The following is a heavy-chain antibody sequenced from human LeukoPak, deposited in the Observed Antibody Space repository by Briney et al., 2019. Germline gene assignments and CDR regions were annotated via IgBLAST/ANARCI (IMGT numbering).Heavy chain of an antibody. V-gene: IGHV3-23*01. CDR3: AKGGYYVRRLDY. CDR1: GFSFRSHG. D-gene: IGHD3-22*01. Sequence: GGSLRLSCAASGFSFRSHGMHWVRQAPGKGLEWVSAISGSGGSTYYADSVKGRFTISRDNSKNTLYLQMNSLRAGDTAVYYCAKGGYYVRRLDYWGQGTLVTVSS. CDR2: ISGSGGST. J-gene: IGHJ4*02.